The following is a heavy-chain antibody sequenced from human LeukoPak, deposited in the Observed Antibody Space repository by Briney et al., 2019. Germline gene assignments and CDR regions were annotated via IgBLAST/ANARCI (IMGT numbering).Heavy chain of an antibody. V-gene: IGHV3-23*01. D-gene: IGHD3-9*01. CDR3: AKWGDYDVLTGYYVSDY. CDR1: GFTFSNYA. J-gene: IGHJ4*02. CDR2: ITGGGSGI. Sequence: PGGSLRLSCAASGFTFSNYAMSWVRQAPGKGLEWVSAITGGGSGIYYADSMKSRFTISRDNSKNTLYLQINSLRAEDTAVYYCAKWGDYDVLTGYYVSDYWGQGTLVPVSS.